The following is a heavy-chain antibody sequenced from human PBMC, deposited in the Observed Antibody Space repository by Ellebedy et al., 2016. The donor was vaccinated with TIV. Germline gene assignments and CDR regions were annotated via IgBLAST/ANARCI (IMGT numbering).Heavy chain of an antibody. V-gene: IGHV5-10-1*01. CDR3: ARHRYAGDDFLTGPLYSYNGMDV. CDR1: GYNFINYW. J-gene: IGHJ6*01. D-gene: IGHD3-9*01. Sequence: GESLKISXKGSGYNFINYWISWVRQMPGKGLEWMGRIDPSDSYTNYSPSFQGRVTISSDRSISTAYLQWSSVEASDAAIYYCARHRYAGDDFLTGPLYSYNGMDVWGQGTAVTVSS. CDR2: IDPSDSYT.